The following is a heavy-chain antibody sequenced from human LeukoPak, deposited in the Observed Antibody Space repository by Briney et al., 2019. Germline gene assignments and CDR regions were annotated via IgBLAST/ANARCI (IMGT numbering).Heavy chain of an antibody. CDR1: GFIFSSYA. CDR3: AKVGTTHIVLMVYAT. D-gene: IGHD2-8*01. CDR2: ISGSGGST. J-gene: IGHJ5*02. Sequence: GGSLRLSCAASGFIFSSYAMSWVRQAPGKGLEWVSAISGSGGSTYYADSVKGRFTISRDNSKNTLYLQMNSLRAEDTAVYYCAKVGTTHIVLMVYATWGQGTLVTVSS. V-gene: IGHV3-23*01.